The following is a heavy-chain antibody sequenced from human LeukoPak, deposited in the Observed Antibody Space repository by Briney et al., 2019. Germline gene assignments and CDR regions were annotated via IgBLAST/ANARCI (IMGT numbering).Heavy chain of an antibody. CDR2: IYYSGST. Sequence: SETLSLTCTVSGGSISSYYWSWIRQPPGKGLEWIGYIYYSGSTNYNPSLKSRVTISVDTSKNQFSLKLSSVTAADTAVYYCARDPGQYSSSWYAEDYWGQGTLVTVSS. CDR3: ARDPGQYSSSWYAEDY. D-gene: IGHD6-13*01. CDR1: GGSISSYY. J-gene: IGHJ4*02. V-gene: IGHV4-4*08.